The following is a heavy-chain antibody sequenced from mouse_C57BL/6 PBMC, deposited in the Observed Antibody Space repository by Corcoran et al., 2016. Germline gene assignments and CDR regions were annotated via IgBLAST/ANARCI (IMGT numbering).Heavy chain of an antibody. Sequence: DVQLQESGPGLVKPSQSLSLTCSVTGYSITSGYYWNWIRQFPGNKLEWMGYISYDGSNNYNPSLKNRISITRDTSKNQFFLKLNSVTTEDTATYYGARDPPYYYGSSLGYWGQGTTLTVSS. CDR2: ISYDGSN. D-gene: IGHD1-1*01. V-gene: IGHV3-6*01. CDR1: GYSITSGYY. J-gene: IGHJ2*01. CDR3: ARDPPYYYGSSLGY.